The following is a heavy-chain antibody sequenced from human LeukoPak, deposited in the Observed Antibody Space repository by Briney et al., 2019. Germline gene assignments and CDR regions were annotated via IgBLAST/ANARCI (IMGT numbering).Heavy chain of an antibody. CDR1: GFTFSTYV. CDR3: AKRPCRGGRCYSGLDY. J-gene: IGHJ4*02. Sequence: GGSLRLSCAASGFTFSTYVMHWVRQAPGKGLEWVAAISYEGSDKYYADSVKGRFTISRDNSKNTLFLQMNSLRAEDTAVYYCAKRPCRGGRCYSGLDYWGQGTLVTVSS. CDR2: ISYEGSDK. D-gene: IGHD2-15*01. V-gene: IGHV3-30*18.